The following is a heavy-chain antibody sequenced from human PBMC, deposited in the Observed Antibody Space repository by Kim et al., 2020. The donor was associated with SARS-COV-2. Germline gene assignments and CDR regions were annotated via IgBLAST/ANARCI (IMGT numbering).Heavy chain of an antibody. V-gene: IGHV3-53*01. Sequence: GGSLRLSCAASGFTVSSNYMSWVRQAPGKGLEWVSVIYSGGSTYYADSVKGRFTISRDNSKNTLYLQMNSLRAEDTAVYYCASSPRRRITMVRGTGYFDYWGQGTLVTVSS. CDR2: IYSGGST. D-gene: IGHD3-10*01. CDR1: GFTVSSNY. J-gene: IGHJ4*02. CDR3: ASSPRRRITMVRGTGYFDY.